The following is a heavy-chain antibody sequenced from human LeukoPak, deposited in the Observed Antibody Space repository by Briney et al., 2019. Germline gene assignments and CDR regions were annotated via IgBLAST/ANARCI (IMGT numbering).Heavy chain of an antibody. D-gene: IGHD1-26*01. CDR2: ISYDGSNK. Sequence: GGSLSLSCAVSEFTFSHFAMHWVRQAPGKGLEWVAVISYDGSNKYYADSVKGRFTISRDNSKNTLYLQMNSQRAEDTAVYYCARENVGAPDYWGQGTLVTVSS. J-gene: IGHJ4*02. CDR3: ARENVGAPDY. V-gene: IGHV3-30*04. CDR1: EFTFSHFA.